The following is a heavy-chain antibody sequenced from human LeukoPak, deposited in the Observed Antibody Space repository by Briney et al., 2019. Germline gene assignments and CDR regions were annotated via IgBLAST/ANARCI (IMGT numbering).Heavy chain of an antibody. CDR2: ISSSGSTI. CDR1: VFTFSSYE. CDR3: ARRAYYYDSSGYQITYYFDY. V-gene: IGHV3-48*03. D-gene: IGHD3-22*01. J-gene: IGHJ4*02. Sequence: GGSLRLSCAASVFTFSSYEMNWVRQAPGKGLEWVSYISSSGSTIYYADSVKGRFTISRDNAKNSLYLQMNSLRAEDTALYYCARRAYYYDSSGYQITYYFDYWGQGTLVTVSS.